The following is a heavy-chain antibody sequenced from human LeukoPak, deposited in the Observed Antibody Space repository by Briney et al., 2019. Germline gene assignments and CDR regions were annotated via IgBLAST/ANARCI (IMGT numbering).Heavy chain of an antibody. Sequence: ASVKVSCKASGYTFTSYGITWVRQAPGQGLEWMGWISAYNGDTNYAQKVQGRVTMTTDTSTSTAYMELRSLRSDDTAGYYCATAWRGYYFDYWGQGTLVTVSS. J-gene: IGHJ4*02. D-gene: IGHD5-12*01. CDR3: ATAWRGYYFDY. CDR2: ISAYNGDT. CDR1: GYTFTSYG. V-gene: IGHV1-18*01.